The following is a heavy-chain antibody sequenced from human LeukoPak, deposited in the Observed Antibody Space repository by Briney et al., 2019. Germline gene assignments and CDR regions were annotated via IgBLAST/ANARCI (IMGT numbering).Heavy chain of an antibody. CDR2: IYCSGNT. D-gene: IGHD3/OR15-3a*01. CDR1: GVSISSSNSY. Sequence: SETLSLTCTVSGVSISSSNSYWGWIRQPPGKGLEWIGSIYCSGNTYYNASLKSQVSISIDTSKNQFSLRLTSVTAADTAVYYCARQTGSGLFILPGGQGTLVTVSS. V-gene: IGHV4-39*01. CDR3: ARQTGSGLFILP. J-gene: IGHJ4*02.